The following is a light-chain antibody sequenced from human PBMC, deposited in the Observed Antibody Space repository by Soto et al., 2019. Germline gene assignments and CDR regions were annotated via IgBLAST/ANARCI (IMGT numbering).Light chain of an antibody. CDR3: QQYYSYPRT. J-gene: IGKJ1*01. CDR1: QGISIY. CDR2: AAS. Sequence: AIRMTQSPSSFSASTGDRVTITCRSRQGISIYLAWYQQKPGKAPKLLIYAASTLQSGVPSRFSGSGSGTDFTLTIGSLQSEDSATYYCQQYYSYPRTFGQGTKVEIK. V-gene: IGKV1-8*01.